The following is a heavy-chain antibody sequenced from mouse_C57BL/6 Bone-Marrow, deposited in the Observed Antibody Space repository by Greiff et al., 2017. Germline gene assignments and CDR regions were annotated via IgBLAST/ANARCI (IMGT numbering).Heavy chain of an antibody. V-gene: IGHV1-59*01. CDR2: IDPYDSYT. CDR3: ARLWDGDY. CDR1: GYTFTSYW. J-gene: IGHJ2*01. D-gene: IGHD4-1*01. Sequence: QVQLQQSGAELVRPGTSVKLSCKASGYTFTSYWMHWVKQRPGQGLEWIGVIDPYDSYTNYHQKFKGKATLTVDTSSSTAYMQLSSLTSEDSAVYCCARLWDGDYWGQGTTLTGSS.